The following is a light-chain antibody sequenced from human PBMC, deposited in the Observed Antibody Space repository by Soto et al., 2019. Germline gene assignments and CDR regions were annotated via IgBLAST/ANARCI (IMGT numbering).Light chain of an antibody. V-gene: IGLV1-40*01. J-gene: IGLJ2*01. CDR3: QSYDTSLSASV. Sequence: QSVLSRPPSVSGAPGQRVTISCTGSSSNIGAGYAVHWYEQLPGTAPKLLIYDNTNRPSGVPDRFSGSESGTSASLAITGLQAEDEADYYCQSYDTSLSASVFGGGTQLTVL. CDR1: SSNIGAGYA. CDR2: DNT.